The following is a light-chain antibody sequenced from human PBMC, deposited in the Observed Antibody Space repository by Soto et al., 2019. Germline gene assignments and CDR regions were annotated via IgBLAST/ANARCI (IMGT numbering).Light chain of an antibody. J-gene: IGLJ1*01. Sequence: ALTQPASVSGSPGQSITIACTGTSSDVGGYDYVSWFQQNPRKAPKLIIFEVSNRPSGVSYRFSGYKSGNTASLAISGLEAEDEATYYCSSYSSSSTLVFGTGTKVTV. CDR2: EVS. V-gene: IGLV2-14*01. CDR3: SSYSSSSTLV. CDR1: SSDVGGYDY.